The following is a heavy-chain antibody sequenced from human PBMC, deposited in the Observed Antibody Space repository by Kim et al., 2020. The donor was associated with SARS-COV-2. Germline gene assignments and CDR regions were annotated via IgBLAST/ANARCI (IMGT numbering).Heavy chain of an antibody. CDR1: GFTFSSYA. D-gene: IGHD1-26*01. CDR3: ARAMGGSYPNAFDI. J-gene: IGHJ3*02. CDR2: ISYDGYNK. Sequence: GGSLRLSCAAFGFTFSSYAINWVRQAPGKGLEWVAVISYDGYNKYYADSVKGRFTISRDNSKNTLYLQMNSLRAEDTAVYYCARAMGGSYPNAFDIWGQGTMVTVSS. V-gene: IGHV3-30*04.